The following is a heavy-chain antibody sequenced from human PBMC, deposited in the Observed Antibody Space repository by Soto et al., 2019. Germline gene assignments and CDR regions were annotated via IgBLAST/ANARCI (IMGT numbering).Heavy chain of an antibody. D-gene: IGHD3-3*01. V-gene: IGHV1-3*01. CDR1: GYTFTSYA. CDR2: INAGNGNT. CDR3: ARGDDFWSGYYRNWFDP. Sequence: QVQLVQSGAEVKKPGASVKVSCKASGYTFTSYAMHWVRQAPGQRLEWMGWINAGNGNTKYSQKFQGRVTITRDTSASTAYMELSSLRSEDTAVYYCARGDDFWSGYYRNWFDPWGQGTLVTVSS. J-gene: IGHJ5*02.